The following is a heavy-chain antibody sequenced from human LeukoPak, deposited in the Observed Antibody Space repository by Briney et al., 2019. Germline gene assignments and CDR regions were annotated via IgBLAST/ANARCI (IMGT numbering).Heavy chain of an antibody. CDR3: AKDPHRYYYGSGSPDY. V-gene: IGHV3-23*01. CDR1: GYTFRNYA. Sequence: GGSLRLSCAAAGYTFRNYAMSWVRQAPGKGLEWVSTINDSGGNTYYADSVGGRFTISRDNSKNTLSLQMNSLRVEDTAVYYCAKDPHRYYYGSGSPDYWGQGTLVTVSS. J-gene: IGHJ4*02. D-gene: IGHD3-10*01. CDR2: INDSGGNT.